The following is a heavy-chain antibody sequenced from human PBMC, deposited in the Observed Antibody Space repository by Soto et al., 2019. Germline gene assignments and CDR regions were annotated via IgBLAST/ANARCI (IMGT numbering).Heavy chain of an antibody. Sequence: QVQLVESGGGVVQPGRSLRLSCAASGFTFSSYAMHWVRQAPGKGLEWVAVISYDGSNKYYADSVKGRFTISRDNSKNTLYLQMNSLRAEDTAVYYCARAPGDTMIVVNPIDYWGQGTLVPVSS. J-gene: IGHJ4*02. V-gene: IGHV3-30-3*01. CDR2: ISYDGSNK. D-gene: IGHD3-22*01. CDR3: ARAPGDTMIVVNPIDY. CDR1: GFTFSSYA.